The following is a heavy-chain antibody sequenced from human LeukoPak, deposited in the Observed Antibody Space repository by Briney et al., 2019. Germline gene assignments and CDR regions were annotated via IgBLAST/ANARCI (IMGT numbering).Heavy chain of an antibody. CDR1: GGSISSSSYY. CDR3: ARRRGTGTPEDY. CDR2: IYYSGST. Sequence: SETLSLTCTVSGGSISSSSYYWGWIRQPPGKGLEWIGSIYYSGSTYYNPSLKSRVPISVDTSKNQFSLKLSSVTAADTAVYYCARRRGTGTPEDYWGQGTLVTASS. J-gene: IGHJ4*02. D-gene: IGHD1-1*01. V-gene: IGHV4-39*01.